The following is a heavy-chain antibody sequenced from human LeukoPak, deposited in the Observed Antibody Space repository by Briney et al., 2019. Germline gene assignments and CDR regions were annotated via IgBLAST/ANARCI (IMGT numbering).Heavy chain of an antibody. CDR3: AREPFDILTGGFDY. V-gene: IGHV4-34*01. D-gene: IGHD3-9*01. CDR1: GGSFSGYY. Sequence: SETLSLTCAVYGGSFSGYYWNWIRQPPGKGLEWIGEINHSGRTNYNPSLKSRVTISVDTSKKQFSLKLSSVTAADTAVYYCAREPFDILTGGFDYWAREPWSSSPQ. J-gene: IGHJ4*02. CDR2: INHSGRT.